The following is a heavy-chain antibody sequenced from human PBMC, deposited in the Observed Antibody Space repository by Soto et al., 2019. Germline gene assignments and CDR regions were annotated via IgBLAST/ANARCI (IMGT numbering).Heavy chain of an antibody. V-gene: IGHV3-33*01. J-gene: IGHJ6*02. D-gene: IGHD3-16*02. CDR3: ARENYDYVWGSYRRDVYYGMDV. CDR2: IWYDGSNK. CDR1: GFTFSSYG. Sequence: GGSLRLSCAASGFTFSSYGMHWVRQAPGKGLEWVAVIWYDGSNKYYADSVKGRFTISRDNSKNTLDLQMNSLRAEDTAVYYCARENYDYVWGSYRRDVYYGMDVWGQGTTVTVSS.